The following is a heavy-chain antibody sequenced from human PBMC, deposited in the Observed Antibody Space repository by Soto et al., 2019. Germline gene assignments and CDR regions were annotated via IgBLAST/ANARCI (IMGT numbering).Heavy chain of an antibody. D-gene: IGHD5-12*01. Sequence: GGSLRLSCAATGFTSSSDGMFWVGHIPGKGLEWVSSISGRGDETYYADSVKGRFTISRDNSKNMLYLQVNSLRADDTAVYYCVKSPRSGYEAPWDFWGQGT. CDR1: GFTSSSDG. J-gene: IGHJ4*02. CDR3: VKSPRSGYEAPWDF. V-gene: IGHV3-23*01. CDR2: ISGRGDET.